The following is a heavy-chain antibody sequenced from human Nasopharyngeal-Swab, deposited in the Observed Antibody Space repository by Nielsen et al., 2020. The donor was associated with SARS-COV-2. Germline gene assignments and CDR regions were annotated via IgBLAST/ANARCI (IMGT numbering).Heavy chain of an antibody. V-gene: IGHV3-23*01. Sequence: GGSLRLSCAASGFTFSSYAMSWVRQAPGKGLEWVSAISGSGGSTYYADSVKGRFTISRDNSKNTLYLQMNSLRAEDTAVYYCAKDGPYYYDSSGYYRGVASFGYWGQGTLVTVSS. CDR2: ISGSGGST. CDR3: AKDGPYYYDSSGYYRGVASFGY. J-gene: IGHJ4*02. CDR1: GFTFSSYA. D-gene: IGHD3-22*01.